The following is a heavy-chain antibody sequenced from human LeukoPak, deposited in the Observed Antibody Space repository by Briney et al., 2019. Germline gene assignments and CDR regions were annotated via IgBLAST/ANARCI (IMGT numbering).Heavy chain of an antibody. D-gene: IGHD4-23*01. CDR2: ISYDGSTK. V-gene: IGHV3-30*03. J-gene: IGHJ4*02. CDR1: GFTFSRFG. Sequence: PGRSLRLSCAASGFTFSRFGMHWVRQAPGKGLEWVVVISYDGSTKYYADSVKGRFTISRDNSKNTLYLQMNSLTVHDTAVYYCATSLRPGGGNSFLLDYWGQGILVTASS. CDR3: ATSLRPGGGNSFLLDY.